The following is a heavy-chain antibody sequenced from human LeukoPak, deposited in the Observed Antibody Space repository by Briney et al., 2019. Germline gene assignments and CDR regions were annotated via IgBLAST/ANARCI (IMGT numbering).Heavy chain of an antibody. CDR2: IYYSGST. J-gene: IGHJ4*02. V-gene: IGHV4-31*03. CDR3: ARGDIVVVPAAIYFDY. CDR1: GGSISSGGYY. D-gene: IGHD2-2*01. Sequence: SETLSLTCTVSGGSISSGGYYWSWIRQHPGKGLEWIGYIYYSGSTYYNPSLKSRVTISVDTSKNQSSLKLSSVTAADTAVYYCARGDIVVVPAAIYFDYWGQGTLVTVSS.